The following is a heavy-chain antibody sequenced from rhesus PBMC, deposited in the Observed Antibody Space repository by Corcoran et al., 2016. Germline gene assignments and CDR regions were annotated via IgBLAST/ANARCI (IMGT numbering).Heavy chain of an antibody. CDR1: GGSISDRYY. V-gene: IGHV4-147*01. Sequence: QVQLQESGPGLVKSSETLSLTCAVSGGSISDRYYWSWIRQPPGKGLEWIGSSYGGSGSTSYNPSLQSRVTISTATSKHPFSLKLSSVTAADTAVYYCARRLATVTLSYFDYWGQGVLVTVSS. D-gene: IGHD5-36*02. J-gene: IGHJ4*01. CDR2: SYGGSGST. CDR3: ARRLATVTLSYFDY.